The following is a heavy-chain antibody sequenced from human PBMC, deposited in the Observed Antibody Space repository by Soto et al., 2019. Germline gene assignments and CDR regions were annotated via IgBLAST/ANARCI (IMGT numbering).Heavy chain of an antibody. D-gene: IGHD6-19*01. V-gene: IGHV6-1*01. CDR1: GDSVSSNSAA. Sequence: QTLSLTCAISGDSVSSNSAAWNWIRQSPSRGLEWLGRTYYRSKWYNDYAVSVKSRITINPDTSKNQFSLQLNSVTPEDTAVYYCARDSFEQWLVRGWFDPWGQGTLVTVSS. CDR2: TYYRSKWYN. CDR3: ARDSFEQWLVRGWFDP. J-gene: IGHJ5*02.